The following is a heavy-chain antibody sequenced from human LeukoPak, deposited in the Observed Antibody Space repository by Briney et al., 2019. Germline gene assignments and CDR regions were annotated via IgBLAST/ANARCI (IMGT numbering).Heavy chain of an antibody. D-gene: IGHD5-18*01. CDR2: IDPIDSYT. Sequence: GESLKISCKASGSSFPSYWITWVRQMPGKGLEWMGGIDPIDSYTTYSLSFQGHVTISADKSIATVYLQWSSLKASDTAMYYCARARVDTAMADFDYWGQGTLVTVSS. V-gene: IGHV5-10-1*01. J-gene: IGHJ4*02. CDR1: GSSFPSYW. CDR3: ARARVDTAMADFDY.